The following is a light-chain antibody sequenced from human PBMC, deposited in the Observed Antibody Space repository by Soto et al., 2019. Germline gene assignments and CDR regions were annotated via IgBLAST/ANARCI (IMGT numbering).Light chain of an antibody. Sequence: QSVLTQPPSASGTPGQRVTISCSGSSSNIGTNYVYWYQQLPGTAPKLLIYRNNQRPSGVPDRFSGSKSGPSGSLAISGLRSEYESDYYCGAWDDSLIGGVFGGGTKLTVL. CDR3: GAWDDSLIGGV. CDR1: SSNIGTNY. J-gene: IGLJ2*01. V-gene: IGLV1-47*01. CDR2: RNN.